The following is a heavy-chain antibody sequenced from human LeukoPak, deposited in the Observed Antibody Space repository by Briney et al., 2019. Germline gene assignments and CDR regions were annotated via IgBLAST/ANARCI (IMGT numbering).Heavy chain of an antibody. CDR2: IYYTGNT. J-gene: IGHJ4*02. V-gene: IGHV4-59*01. D-gene: IGHD3-10*01. CDR1: GGSLNSNY. Sequence: SETLSLTCTVSGGSLNSNYWSWIRQPPGKGLECVGYIYYTGNTNYNPSLKSRVTISVDTSKNQFSLNLISVTAADTAVYYCARGGDYYGSEFDYWGQGTLVTVSS. CDR3: ARGGDYYGSEFDY.